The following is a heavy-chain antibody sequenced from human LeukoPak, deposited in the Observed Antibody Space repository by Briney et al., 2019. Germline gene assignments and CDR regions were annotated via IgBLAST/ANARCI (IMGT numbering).Heavy chain of an antibody. CDR3: ARASWSRSVVNV. V-gene: IGHV4-34*01. D-gene: IGHD3-10*01. CDR2: INHSGST. J-gene: IGHJ6*04. Sequence: PSETLSLTCAVYGGSFSGYYWSWIRQPPGKGLEWIGEINHSGSTNYNPSLKSRVTISVDTSKNQFSLKLSSVTAADTAVYYCARASWSRSVVNVWGKGTTVTVSS. CDR1: GGSFSGYY.